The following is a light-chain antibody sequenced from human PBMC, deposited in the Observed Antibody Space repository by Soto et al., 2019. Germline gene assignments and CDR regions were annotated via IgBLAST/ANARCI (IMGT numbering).Light chain of an antibody. J-gene: IGKJ1*01. Sequence: DIQLPQSPSSLSASVGDRVTITCRASQGISNFVAWYQQKPGKVPKLLIYSASTLQSGVPSRFSGSGSGTDFALSITSLQPEDVGTFYCQKYQSAPPTFGHGTRVEIK. CDR1: QGISNF. CDR2: SAS. V-gene: IGKV1-27*01. CDR3: QKYQSAPPT.